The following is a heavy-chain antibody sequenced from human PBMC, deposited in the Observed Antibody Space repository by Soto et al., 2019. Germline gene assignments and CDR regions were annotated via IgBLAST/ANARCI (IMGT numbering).Heavy chain of an antibody. J-gene: IGHJ4*02. CDR1: GFTFSSYA. CDR3: VKDIAAAGVDY. Sequence: VVSLRLSCSASGFTFSSYAMHWVRQAPGKGLEYVSAISSNGGSTYYADSVKGRLTISRDNSKNTLYLQMSSLRAEDTAVYYCVKDIAAAGVDYWGQGTLVTVSS. CDR2: ISSNGGST. V-gene: IGHV3-64D*06. D-gene: IGHD6-13*01.